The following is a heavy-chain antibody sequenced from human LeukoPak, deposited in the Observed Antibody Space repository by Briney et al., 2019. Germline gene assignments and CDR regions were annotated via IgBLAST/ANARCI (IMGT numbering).Heavy chain of an antibody. CDR1: GFTFSDYY. CDR3: ARIPQTGTLLDAFDI. D-gene: IGHD1-1*01. V-gene: IGHV3-11*01. Sequence: GGSLRLSCAASGFTFSDYYMSWIRQAPGKGLEWVSYISSSGNTIYYADSVKGRFTISRDNAKNSLYLQMNSLRAEDTAVYYCARIPQTGTLLDAFDIWGQGTMVTVSS. CDR2: ISSSGNTI. J-gene: IGHJ3*02.